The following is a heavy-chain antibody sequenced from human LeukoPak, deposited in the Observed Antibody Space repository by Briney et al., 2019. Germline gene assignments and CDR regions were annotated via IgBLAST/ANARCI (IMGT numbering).Heavy chain of an antibody. J-gene: IGHJ4*02. D-gene: IGHD1-26*01. CDR3: ARGPLSGSYGDY. CDR1: GYSFTSYG. CDR2: VSAYNGNT. V-gene: IGHV1-18*01. Sequence: ASVKVSCKASGYSFTSYGISWVRQAPGQGLEWMGWVSAYNGNTDYAQKFQGRVTMTTDTSTTTAYMELRSLKSDDTAVYYCARGPLSGSYGDYWGQGTLVTVS.